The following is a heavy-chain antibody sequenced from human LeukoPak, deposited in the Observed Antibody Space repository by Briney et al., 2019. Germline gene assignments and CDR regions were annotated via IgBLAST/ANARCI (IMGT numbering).Heavy chain of an antibody. V-gene: IGHV3-15*07. D-gene: IGHD6-19*01. Sequence: GGSLRLSCAASGLTFNNAWMNWVRQAPGKGLEWVGRIKSKTDGETTDYAAYVRGRFTISRDDSKNTLYLQMNSLRAEDTAVYYCAKDKAVAGFHASDTWGQGTTVTVSS. CDR2: IKSKTDGETT. CDR1: GLTFNNAW. CDR3: AKDKAVAGFHASDT. J-gene: IGHJ3*02.